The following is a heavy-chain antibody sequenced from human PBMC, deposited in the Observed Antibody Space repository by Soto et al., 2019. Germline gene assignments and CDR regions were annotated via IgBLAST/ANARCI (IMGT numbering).Heavy chain of an antibody. CDR2: ISSSSSYI. CDR1: GFTFSSYS. J-gene: IGHJ5*02. Sequence: GGSLRLSCAASGFTFSSYSMNWVRQAPGKGLEWVSSISSSSSYIYYADSVKGRFTISRDNAKNSLYLQMNSLRAEDTAVYYCARDLNDYGDYVSGWFDPWGQGTLVTVSS. V-gene: IGHV3-21*01. D-gene: IGHD4-17*01. CDR3: ARDLNDYGDYVSGWFDP.